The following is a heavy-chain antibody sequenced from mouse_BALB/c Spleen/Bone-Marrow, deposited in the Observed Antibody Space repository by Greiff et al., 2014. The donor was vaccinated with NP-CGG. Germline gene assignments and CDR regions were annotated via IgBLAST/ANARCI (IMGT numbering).Heavy chain of an antibody. CDR3: TPNGNYGWEY. Sequence: VQLQQSGAELVRSGASVKLSCTGSGFNIKDSYIHWVKQRPGQGLEWIGWIDPENGDTEYAPKFQGKATMTADTSSNTAYLQLSSLTSEATAVYYCTPNGNYGWEYWGQGTSVTVSS. CDR1: GFNIKDSY. CDR2: IDPENGDT. V-gene: IGHV14-4*02. D-gene: IGHD2-1*01. J-gene: IGHJ4*01.